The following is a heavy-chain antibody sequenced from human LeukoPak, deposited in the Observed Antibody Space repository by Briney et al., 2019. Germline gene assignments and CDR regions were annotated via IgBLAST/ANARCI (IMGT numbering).Heavy chain of an antibody. CDR3: ARAEYHWNGIDY. D-gene: IGHD1-20*01. J-gene: IGHJ4*02. CDR2: IYYSGST. CDR1: GGSISNYY. Sequence: SETLSLTCTVSGGSISNYYWSWIRQPPGKGLEWIGYIYYSGSTNYNPSLKSRVTISVDTSKDQFSLKLTSVIAADTAVYYCARAEYHWNGIDYWGQGTLVTVSS. V-gene: IGHV4-59*01.